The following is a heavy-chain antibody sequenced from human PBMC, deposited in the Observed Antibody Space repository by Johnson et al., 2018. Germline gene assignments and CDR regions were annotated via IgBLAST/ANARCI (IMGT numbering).Heavy chain of an antibody. J-gene: IGHJ3*02. CDR1: GVSLSLYQ. Sequence: QVQLVESGPGLVKPSETLSLMCTVSGVSLSLYQWSWIRQTRGKGLEWIGVIYESGRTHYNPSLNSRVTILLGASKNQFSLKLPSVTAADPAVYYCARDSFSSTTSSNDGFDIWGQGTMVIVSS. CDR2: IYESGRT. D-gene: IGHD2-2*01. CDR3: ARDSFSSTTSSNDGFDI. V-gene: IGHV4-59*01.